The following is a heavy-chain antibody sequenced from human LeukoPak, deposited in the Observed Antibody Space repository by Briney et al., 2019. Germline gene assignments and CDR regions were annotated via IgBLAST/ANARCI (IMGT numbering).Heavy chain of an antibody. V-gene: IGHV4-39*01. J-gene: IGHJ4*02. Sequence: SETLSLTCTVSGGSISSSSYYWGWIRQPPGKELEWIGSIYYSGNTYYNASLKSQVSISIDTSKNQFSLRLTSVTAADTAVYYCARQTGSGLFILPGGQGTLVTVSS. CDR3: ARQTGSGLFILP. CDR1: GGSISSSSYY. CDR2: IYYSGNT. D-gene: IGHD3/OR15-3a*01.